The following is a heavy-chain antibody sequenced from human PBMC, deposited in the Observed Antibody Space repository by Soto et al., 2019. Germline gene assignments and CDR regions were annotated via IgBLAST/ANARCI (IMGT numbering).Heavy chain of an antibody. CDR1: GYSFTTYW. Sequence: PGESLKISCKGSGYSFTTYWIAWVRQMPGKGLEWMGIIYPGDSDIRYSPSFRGQVTISADKSISTAYLQWSSLKASDTAMYYCARHSAFDHYRSSSNYYYYYTLDVWRRGTTVTVSS. D-gene: IGHD6-6*01. CDR2: IYPGDSDI. CDR3: ARHSAFDHYRSSSNYYYYYTLDV. V-gene: IGHV5-51*01. J-gene: IGHJ6*02.